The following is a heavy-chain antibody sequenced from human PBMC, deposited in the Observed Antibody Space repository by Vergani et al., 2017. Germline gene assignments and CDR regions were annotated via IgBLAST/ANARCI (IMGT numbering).Heavy chain of an antibody. CDR1: GFTFSSYS. CDR3: ARDYCGGDCYRYYYGMDV. Sequence: EVQLVESGGGLVQPGGSLRLSCAASGFTFSSYSMNWVRQAPGKGLEWVPYISSSSSTIYYADSVKGRFTISRDNAKNSLYLQMNSLRAEDTAVYYCARDYCGGDCYRYYYGMDVWGQGTTVTVSS. D-gene: IGHD2-21*02. V-gene: IGHV3-48*01. J-gene: IGHJ6*02. CDR2: ISSSSSTI.